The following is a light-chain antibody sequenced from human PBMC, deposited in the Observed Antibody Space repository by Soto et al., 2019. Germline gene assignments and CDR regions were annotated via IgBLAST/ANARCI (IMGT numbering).Light chain of an antibody. CDR2: AAS. Sequence: EIVLTQSPGTPSLSPGERTTLSCRASQSVSSSYLAWYQQKPGQAPRLLIYAASSRATGIPDRFSGSGSGTDFTLTISRLEPEDFAVYYCQQYGSSRWTFGQGTKVDIK. V-gene: IGKV3-20*01. J-gene: IGKJ1*01. CDR3: QQYGSSRWT. CDR1: QSVSSSY.